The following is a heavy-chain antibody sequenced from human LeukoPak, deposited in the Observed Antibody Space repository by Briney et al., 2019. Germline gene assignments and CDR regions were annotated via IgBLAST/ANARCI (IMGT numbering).Heavy chain of an antibody. CDR1: GFTFSSYE. J-gene: IGHJ4*02. Sequence: GGSLRLSCAASGFTFSSYEMNWVRQAPGKGLEWVSYISSSGSTIYYADSVKGRFTISRDNAENSLSLQMNSLRGDDTAVYYCARGPSSSWSFDYWGQGTLVTVSS. CDR3: ARGPSSSWSFDY. D-gene: IGHD6-13*01. CDR2: ISSSGSTI. V-gene: IGHV3-48*03.